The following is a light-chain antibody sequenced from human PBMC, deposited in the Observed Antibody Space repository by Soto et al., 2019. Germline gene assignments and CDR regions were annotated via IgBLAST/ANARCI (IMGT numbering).Light chain of an antibody. CDR1: QSINNY. CDR3: QHSYTTVA. J-gene: IGKJ5*01. Sequence: DIQMTQSPSSLSAFVGDRVSITCRASQSINNYLNWYQQKPGKAPKLLIYAVFNLQSGVPSRFSGSGSGTDFTLTISSLQPEDFATYFCQHSYTTVAFGQGTRLEIK. CDR2: AVF. V-gene: IGKV1-39*01.